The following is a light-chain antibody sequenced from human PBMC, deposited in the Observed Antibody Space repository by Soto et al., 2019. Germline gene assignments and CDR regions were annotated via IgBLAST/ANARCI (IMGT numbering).Light chain of an antibody. J-gene: IGKJ5*01. CDR3: QQRSTSPLGIT. CDR1: QNITVY. V-gene: IGKV3-11*01. Sequence: QSPGTLAFPSGERATLSCRASQNITVYLAWYRQKPGQAPRLLIYAASNRATGIPARFSGSGSGTDFTLTISSLDPEDFAVYYCQQRSTSPLGITFGQGTRLEIK. CDR2: AAS.